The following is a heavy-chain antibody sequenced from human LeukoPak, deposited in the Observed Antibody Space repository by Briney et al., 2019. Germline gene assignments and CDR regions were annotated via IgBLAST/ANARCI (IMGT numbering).Heavy chain of an antibody. CDR1: GGSISSGGYY. CDR3: ARGDSSSWYSPYYYYGMDV. Sequence: ASQTLSLTCTVSGGSISSGGYYWSWIRQHPGKGLEWIGYIYYSGSTYYNPSLKSRVTISVDTSKNQFSLKLSSVTAADTAVYYCARGDSSSWYSPYYYYGMDVWGQGTTVTVSS. J-gene: IGHJ6*02. CDR2: IYYSGST. V-gene: IGHV4-31*03. D-gene: IGHD6-6*01.